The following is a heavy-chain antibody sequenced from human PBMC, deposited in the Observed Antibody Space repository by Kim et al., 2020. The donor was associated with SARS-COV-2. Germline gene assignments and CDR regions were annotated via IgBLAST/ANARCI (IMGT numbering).Heavy chain of an antibody. CDR2: IYYSGST. J-gene: IGHJ4*02. D-gene: IGHD2-8*01. CDR3: ARGRGTGLLNY. V-gene: IGHV4-61*01. Sequence: SETLSLTCTVSGGSVSSGSYYWSWIRQPPGKGLEWIGYIYYSGSTNYNPSLKSRVTISVDTSKNQFSLKLSSVTAADTAVYYCARGRGTGLLNYWGQGTLVTVSS. CDR1: GGSVSSGSYY.